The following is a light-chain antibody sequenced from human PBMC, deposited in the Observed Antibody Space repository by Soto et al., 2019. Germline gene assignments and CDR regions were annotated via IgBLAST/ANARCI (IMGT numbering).Light chain of an antibody. CDR3: TSYTSSITYV. Sequence: QSALTQPASVSGSPGQSITISCTGTSSDVGGYNYVSWYQQHPGKAPKLMIYEVNNRPSGVSNRFSGSTSGNTASLTISGLQAEDEADYYCTSYTSSITYVFGTGTKLTVL. CDR1: SSDVGGYNY. J-gene: IGLJ1*01. CDR2: EVN. V-gene: IGLV2-14*01.